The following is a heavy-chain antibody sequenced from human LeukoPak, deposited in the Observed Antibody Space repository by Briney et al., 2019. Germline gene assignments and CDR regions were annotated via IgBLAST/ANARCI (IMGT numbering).Heavy chain of an antibody. J-gene: IGHJ4*02. D-gene: IGHD3-9*01. CDR3: AKVSESNYDFLTGYYTPYYFDY. CDR1: GFPLSSFA. V-gene: IGHV3-23*01. CDR2: TSSSDSGT. Sequence: GGSLRLSCVASGFPLSSFAMSWVRQTPERGLEWVSATSSSDSGTYHADSVKGRFTISRDNSKNMLYLQMNSLRAEDTAVYYCAKVSESNYDFLTGYYTPYYFDYWGQGTLVTVSS.